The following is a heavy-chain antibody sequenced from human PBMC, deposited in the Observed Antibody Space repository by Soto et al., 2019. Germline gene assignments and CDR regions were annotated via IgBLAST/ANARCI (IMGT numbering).Heavy chain of an antibody. CDR1: GYTFTSYG. Sequence: ASVKVSCKASGYTFTSYGISWVRQAPGQGLEWMGWISTYNGNTNYAQKLQGRVTMTTDTSTSTTYMELRSLRSDDTSVYYCARDLLHGSYYCFDPWGQGTLVTVSS. J-gene: IGHJ5*02. D-gene: IGHD1-26*01. V-gene: IGHV1-18*01. CDR3: ARDLLHGSYYCFDP. CDR2: ISTYNGNT.